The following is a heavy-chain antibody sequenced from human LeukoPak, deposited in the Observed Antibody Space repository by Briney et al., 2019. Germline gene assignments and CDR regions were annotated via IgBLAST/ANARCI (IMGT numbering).Heavy chain of an antibody. J-gene: IGHJ5*02. CDR2: ISHDARTK. V-gene: IGHV3-30*04. Sequence: GRSLTLSCVVSGFNFDNFAMHWVRQPLGKGLEWVAVISHDARTKYYADSMKGRITISRDNSKNTLFLQMNNLRTEDTAVDFCARPSPPGDGYNPPDHWGQGTLVTVSS. CDR3: ARPSPPGDGYNPPDH. CDR1: GFNFDNFA. D-gene: IGHD5-24*01.